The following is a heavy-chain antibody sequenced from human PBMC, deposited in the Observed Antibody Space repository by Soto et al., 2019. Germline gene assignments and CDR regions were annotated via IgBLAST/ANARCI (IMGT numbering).Heavy chain of an antibody. Sequence: ASVKVSCKASGYTFTNYYMHWVRQAPGQGLEWMGIIYPSGGSTRNAQKFQGRVTMTRDTSTSTVYMEQSSLRTEETAVYYGARDVAGPMDYWGRGTLVTVSS. D-gene: IGHD2-2*01. CDR2: IYPSGGST. J-gene: IGHJ4*02. CDR1: GYTFTNYY. CDR3: ARDVAGPMDY. V-gene: IGHV1-46*01.